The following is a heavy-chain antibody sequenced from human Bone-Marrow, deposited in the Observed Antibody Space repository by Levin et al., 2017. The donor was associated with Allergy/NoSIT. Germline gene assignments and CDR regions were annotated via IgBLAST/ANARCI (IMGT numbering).Heavy chain of an antibody. CDR1: GGSISSGGYS. CDR3: ARDRGYYTGGGMDV. V-gene: IGHV4-30-2*01. D-gene: IGHD2-8*01. Sequence: RPSETLSLTCAVSGGSISSGGYSWSWIRQPPGKGLEWIGYIYHSGSTYYNPSLKSRVTISVDRSKNQFSLKLSSVTAADTAVYYCARDRGYYTGGGMDVWGQGTTVTVSS. J-gene: IGHJ6*02. CDR2: IYHSGST.